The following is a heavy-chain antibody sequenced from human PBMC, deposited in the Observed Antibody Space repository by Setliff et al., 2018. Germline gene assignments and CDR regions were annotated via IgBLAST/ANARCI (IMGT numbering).Heavy chain of an antibody. CDR1: GYIFTGYY. CDR3: ARDPKLVGAPERAFDY. CDR2: FNPNSGDT. Sequence: ASVKVSCKASGYIFTGYYIHWVRQAPGQGLEWMGRFNPNSGDTNSAQKFQGRVTMTRXXXISTXYXXXXXXXXDDTAVYYCARDPKLVGAPERAFDYWGQGTQVTVSS. D-gene: IGHD1-26*01. V-gene: IGHV1-2*06. J-gene: IGHJ4*02.